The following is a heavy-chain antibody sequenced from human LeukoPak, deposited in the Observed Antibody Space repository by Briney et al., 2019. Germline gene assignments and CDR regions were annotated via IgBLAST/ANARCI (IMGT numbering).Heavy chain of an antibody. V-gene: IGHV3-30-3*01. Sequence: PGGSLRLSCAASGFTFSSYAMHWVRQAPGKGLEGVAVISYDGSNKYYADSVKGRFTISRDNSKNTLYLQMNSLRAEDTAVYYCARVGRSNFDYWGQGTLVTVSS. CDR3: ARVGRSNFDY. CDR1: GFTFSSYA. J-gene: IGHJ4*02. CDR2: ISYDGSNK.